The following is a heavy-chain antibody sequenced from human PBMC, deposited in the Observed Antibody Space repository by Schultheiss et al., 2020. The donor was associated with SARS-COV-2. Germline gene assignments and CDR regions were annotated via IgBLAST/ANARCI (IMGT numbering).Heavy chain of an antibody. CDR1: GFTFSSYG. CDR2: ISYDRSNK. J-gene: IGHJ6*02. CDR3: ARDPAKTGALELRGDYYYGMDV. V-gene: IGHV3-30*03. D-gene: IGHD1-7*01. Sequence: GGSLRLSCAASGFTFSSYGMHWVRQAPGKGLEWVAVISYDRSNKFYGDSVEGRFTISRDNSKNTLYLQMNSLRAEDTAVYYCARDPAKTGALELRGDYYYGMDVWGQGTTVTVSS.